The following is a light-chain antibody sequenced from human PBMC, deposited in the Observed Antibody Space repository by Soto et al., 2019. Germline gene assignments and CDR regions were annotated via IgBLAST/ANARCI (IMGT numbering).Light chain of an antibody. Sequence: EIVMTQSPATLSVSPGEGLNLSCRASESVYSYLAWYQQKPGQAPRLLIYGASTRATGIPARFSGSGSGTEFTLTISSLQSEDFEVYYCQKYNNWPLTFGGGTKVEI. CDR2: GAS. V-gene: IGKV3-15*01. CDR3: QKYNNWPLT. J-gene: IGKJ4*01. CDR1: ESVYSY.